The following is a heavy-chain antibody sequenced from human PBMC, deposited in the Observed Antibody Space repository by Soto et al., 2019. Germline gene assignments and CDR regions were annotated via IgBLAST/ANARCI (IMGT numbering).Heavy chain of an antibody. D-gene: IGHD3-22*01. CDR2: IIPIFGTA. CDR3: ARGRDYDDSRGQYFAY. CDR1: GGTFSSYA. V-gene: IGHV1-69*01. Sequence: QVQLVQSGAEVKKPGSSVKVSCKASGGTFSSYAISWVRQAPGQGLEWMGGIIPIFGTANYAQKFQGRVTITADEATGTVYGELSSLKSEDTAVYYWARGRDYDDSRGQYFAYGGQGPLVTVPS. J-gene: IGHJ4*02.